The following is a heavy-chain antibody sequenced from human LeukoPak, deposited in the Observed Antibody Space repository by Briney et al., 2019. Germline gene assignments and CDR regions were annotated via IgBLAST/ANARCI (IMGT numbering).Heavy chain of an antibody. CDR2: IYYSGST. CDR1: GGSISSYY. D-gene: IGHD4-23*01. J-gene: IGHJ4*02. Sequence: SETLSLTCTVSGGSISSYYWSWIRQPPGKGLEWFGYIYYSGSTNYNPSLKSRVTISVDTSKNQFSLKLSSVTAADTAVYYCARAPDGGPLDYWGQGTLVTVSS. V-gene: IGHV4-59*01. CDR3: ARAPDGGPLDY.